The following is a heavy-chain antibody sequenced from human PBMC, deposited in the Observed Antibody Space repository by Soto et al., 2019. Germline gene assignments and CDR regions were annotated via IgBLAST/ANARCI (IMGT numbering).Heavy chain of an antibody. CDR3: ASGWYQPIYYYYYGMDV. D-gene: IGHD2-2*01. J-gene: IGHJ6*02. CDR2: IYYSGST. CDR1: GGSISSYY. Sequence: SETLSLTCTVSGGSISSYYWSWIRQPPGKGPEWIGYIYYSGSTNYNPSLKSRVTISVDTSKNQFSLKLSSVTAADTAVYYCASGWYQPIYYYYYGMDVWGQGTTVTVSS. V-gene: IGHV4-59*01.